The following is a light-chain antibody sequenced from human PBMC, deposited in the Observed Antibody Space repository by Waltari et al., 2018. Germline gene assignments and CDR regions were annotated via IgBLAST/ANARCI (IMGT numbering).Light chain of an antibody. J-gene: IGLJ2*01. Sequence: SSELPQDPAVSVALGQTVRITCQGDSLRSYYASWNQQKPGQAPVLVIYGKNNRPAGIPDRFSGSSSGNTASLAITGAQAEDEADYYCNSRDSSGNHPVVFGGGTKLTVL. CDR3: NSRDSSGNHPVV. V-gene: IGLV3-19*01. CDR1: SLRSYY. CDR2: GKN.